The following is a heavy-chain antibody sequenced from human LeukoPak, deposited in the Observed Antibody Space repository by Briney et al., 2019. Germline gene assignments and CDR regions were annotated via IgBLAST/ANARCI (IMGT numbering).Heavy chain of an antibody. J-gene: IGHJ4*02. CDR2: IYTSGST. Sequence: VKPSETLSLTCTVSGGSISSYYWSWIRQPAGKGLEWIGRIYTSGSTNYNPSLKSRVTMSVDTSKNQFSLKLSSVTAADTAVYYCARVSIQLITEGFNYWGQGTLVTVPS. V-gene: IGHV4-4*07. CDR1: GGSISSYY. D-gene: IGHD5-18*01. CDR3: ARVSIQLITEGFNY.